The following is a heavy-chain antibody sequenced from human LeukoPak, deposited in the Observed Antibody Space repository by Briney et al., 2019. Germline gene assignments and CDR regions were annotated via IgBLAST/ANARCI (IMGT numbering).Heavy chain of an antibody. D-gene: IGHD3-16*01. CDR2: IYHSGST. Sequence: SETLSLTCTVSGGSISGYYWGWIRQPPGKGLEWIGSIYHSGSTYYNPSLKSRVTTSVDTSKNQFSLKLSSVTAADTAVYYCARFTPQGYGWGGYNRFDPWGQGTLVTVSS. CDR1: GGSISGYY. V-gene: IGHV4-38-2*02. CDR3: ARFTPQGYGWGGYNRFDP. J-gene: IGHJ5*02.